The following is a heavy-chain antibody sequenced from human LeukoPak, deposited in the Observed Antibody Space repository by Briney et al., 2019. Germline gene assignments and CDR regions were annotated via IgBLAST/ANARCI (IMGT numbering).Heavy chain of an antibody. CDR3: ARTPYGSGSYYHDY. J-gene: IGHJ4*02. CDR2: IYYSGST. Sequence: SETLSLTCTVSGGSISSYYWSWIRQPPGKGLEWIGYIYYSGSTNYNPSLKSRVTISVDTSKNQFSLKLSSVTAADTAVYYCARTPYGSGSYYHDYWGQGTLVTVSS. CDR1: GGSISSYY. V-gene: IGHV4-59*08. D-gene: IGHD3-10*01.